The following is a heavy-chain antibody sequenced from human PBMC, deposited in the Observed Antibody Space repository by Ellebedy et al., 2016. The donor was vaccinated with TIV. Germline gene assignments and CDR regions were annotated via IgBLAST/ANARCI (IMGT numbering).Heavy chain of an antibody. CDR2: INPSGGSA. Sequence: ASVKVSXKAFGYIFTNYYMHWVRQAPGQGLEWMGRINPSGGSATYAQKLQGRVRLTADEVTSTAYMELSSLRSEDTAVYYCAKEVAGMGLDHWGQGTLVTVSS. V-gene: IGHV1-46*04. J-gene: IGHJ4*02. CDR3: AKEVAGMGLDH. CDR1: GYIFTNYY. D-gene: IGHD1-26*01.